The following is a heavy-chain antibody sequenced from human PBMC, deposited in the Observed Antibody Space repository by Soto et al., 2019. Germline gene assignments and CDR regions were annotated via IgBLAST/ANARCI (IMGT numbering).Heavy chain of an antibody. Sequence: PGGSLRLSCAASGFTFSTHWMNWVRQAPGKGLEWVSNIKGSGGSTYYADSVKGRFTISRDNSKNTMYLQMNSLRAEDTAVYYCAKDHSSSWPYYYYGMDVWGQGTTVTVSS. CDR2: IKGSGGST. CDR3: AKDHSSSWPYYYYGMDV. J-gene: IGHJ6*02. D-gene: IGHD6-13*01. V-gene: IGHV3-23*01. CDR1: GFTFSTHW.